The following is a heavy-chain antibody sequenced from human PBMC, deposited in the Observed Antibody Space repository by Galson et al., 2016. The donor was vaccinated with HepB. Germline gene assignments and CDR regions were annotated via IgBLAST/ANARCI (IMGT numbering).Heavy chain of an antibody. V-gene: IGHV3-7*05. CDR2: IKQDGSEE. CDR3: ARRRGSASHDY. CDR1: GFTFSTYW. Sequence: SLRLSCAASGFTFSTYWMSWVRQAPGKGLEWVSNIKQDGSEEYYVDSVKGRFTISRDNAKNSLYLQMNSLRAEDTAVYYCARRRGSASHDYWGQTTLGTVAS. J-gene: IGHJ4*02. D-gene: IGHD3-10*01.